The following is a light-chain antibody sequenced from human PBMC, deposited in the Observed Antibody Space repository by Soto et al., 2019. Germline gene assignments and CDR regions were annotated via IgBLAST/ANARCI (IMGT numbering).Light chain of an antibody. CDR2: GAS. V-gene: IGKV3-15*01. J-gene: IGKJ2*01. CDR1: QSVSSN. Sequence: EIVMTQSPATLSVSPGERATLSCRASQSVSSNLAWYQQKPGQAPRLLIYGASTRATGITARVSGSGSGTDFTLTISSLQSEDFAVYYCQQYNNWLLTFGQGTKLEIK. CDR3: QQYNNWLLT.